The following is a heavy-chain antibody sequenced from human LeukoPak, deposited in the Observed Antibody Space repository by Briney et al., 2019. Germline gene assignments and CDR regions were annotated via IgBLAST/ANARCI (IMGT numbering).Heavy chain of an antibody. J-gene: IGHJ4*02. CDR1: GFTLSNYW. D-gene: IGHD3-22*01. V-gene: IGHV3-74*01. Sequence: QPGGSLRLSCAASGFTLSNYWMHWVRQTPGKGLVWVSRINSDGSSTSYADSVKGRFTISRDNGKNTLYLQMNSLRAEDTAVYYCARILDYFDSSGYYWYFDYWGQGTLVTVSS. CDR2: INSDGSST. CDR3: ARILDYFDSSGYYWYFDY.